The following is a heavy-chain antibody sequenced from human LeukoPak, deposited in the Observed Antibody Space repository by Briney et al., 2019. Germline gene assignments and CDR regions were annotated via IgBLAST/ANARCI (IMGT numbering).Heavy chain of an antibody. Sequence: SSVKVSCKASGGTFSSYAISWVRQAPGQGLEWMGGIIPIFGTANYAQKFQGRVTITADESTSTAYMELSSLRSEDTAVYYCARVVSGRYYSDYWGQGTLVTVSS. CDR2: IIPIFGTA. J-gene: IGHJ4*02. CDR1: GGTFSSYA. CDR3: ARVVSGRYYSDY. D-gene: IGHD3-3*01. V-gene: IGHV1-69*01.